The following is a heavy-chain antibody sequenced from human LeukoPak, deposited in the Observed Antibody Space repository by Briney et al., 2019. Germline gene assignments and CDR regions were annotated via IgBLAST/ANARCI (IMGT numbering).Heavy chain of an antibody. CDR1: VFTLDDFA. D-gene: IGHD2/OR15-2a*01. Sequence: GGSLRLSCAVSVFTLDDFAMHWVRQAPGKGLEWVSTINWRSVGLGYADSAKGRFTTSRDTAKKSLYLQMNSLSTEDTAVYFCVYGGHDYWGPGTLVTVSS. CDR2: INWRSVGL. J-gene: IGHJ4*02. V-gene: IGHV3-9*01. CDR3: VYGGHDY.